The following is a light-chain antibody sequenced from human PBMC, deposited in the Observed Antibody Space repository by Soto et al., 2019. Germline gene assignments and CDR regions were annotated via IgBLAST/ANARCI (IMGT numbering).Light chain of an antibody. CDR2: GAS. V-gene: IGKV3-11*01. CDR3: QQRTNWAYT. Sequence: EIVFTQSPATLSLSPGERATLSCRASQSVSYHLAWYQQKPGQAPRLLIYGASNRATGIPARFSGSGSGTDFTLTISSLEPEDFAVYYCQQRTNWAYTFGQGTKLEIK. CDR1: QSVSYH. J-gene: IGKJ2*01.